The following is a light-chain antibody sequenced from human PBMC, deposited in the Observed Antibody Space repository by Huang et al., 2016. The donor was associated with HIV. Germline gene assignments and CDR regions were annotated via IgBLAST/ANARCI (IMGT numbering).Light chain of an antibody. Sequence: AIQMTQSPSSLSASVGDKVTITCRASQGIRNDLGWYQQKPGKAPKVLIYASSSLRSGVPSRFSGSGAGTDFTLTSSSLQPEDFATYYCLQDHSFPRTFGQGTKVEIK. CDR1: QGIRND. J-gene: IGKJ1*01. V-gene: IGKV1-6*01. CDR2: ASS. CDR3: LQDHSFPRT.